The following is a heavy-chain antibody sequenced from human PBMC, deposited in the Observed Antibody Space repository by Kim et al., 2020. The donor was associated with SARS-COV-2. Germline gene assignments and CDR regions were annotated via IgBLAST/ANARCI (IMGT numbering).Heavy chain of an antibody. CDR2: INAGNGNT. Sequence: ASVKVSCKASGYTFTSYAMHWVRQAPGQRLEWMGWINAGNGNTKYSQKFQGRVTITRDTSASTAYMELSSLRSEDTAVYYCAGETVAGSSSARFDYWGQGTLVTVSS. J-gene: IGHJ4*02. CDR1: GYTFTSYA. D-gene: IGHD6-19*01. CDR3: AGETVAGSSSARFDY. V-gene: IGHV1-3*01.